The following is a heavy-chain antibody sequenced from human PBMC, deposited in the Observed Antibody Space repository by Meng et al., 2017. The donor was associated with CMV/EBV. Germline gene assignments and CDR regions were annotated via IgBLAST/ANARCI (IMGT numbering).Heavy chain of an antibody. Sequence: ASVKVSCKASAYSFSSYDINWVRQAPGQGLEWMGWMNPNNGNTGYAQKFQGRFTMTWNTSISTAYMELSSLRSDDTAVYYCARDGGYCSSTSCYTDVYYYYYGMDVWGQGTTVTVSS. CDR1: AYSFSSYD. D-gene: IGHD2-2*02. CDR2: MNPNNGNT. CDR3: ARDGGYCSSTSCYTDVYYYYYGMDV. J-gene: IGHJ6*02. V-gene: IGHV1-8*01.